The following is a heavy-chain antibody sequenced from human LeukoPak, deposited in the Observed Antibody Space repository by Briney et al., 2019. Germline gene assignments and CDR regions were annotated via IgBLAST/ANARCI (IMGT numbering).Heavy chain of an antibody. J-gene: IGHJ4*02. CDR2: IYYSGNT. D-gene: IGHD5-24*01. V-gene: IGHV4-39*01. CDR3: ARTPRDGYNSPYFDY. Sequence: SETLSLTCTVSGGSISSSSYYWGWIRQPPGKGLEWIGSIYYSGNTYYNPSLKSRVTISVDTFKNQFSLKLSSVTAADTAVYYCARTPRDGYNSPYFDYWGQGTLVTVSS. CDR1: GGSISSSSYY.